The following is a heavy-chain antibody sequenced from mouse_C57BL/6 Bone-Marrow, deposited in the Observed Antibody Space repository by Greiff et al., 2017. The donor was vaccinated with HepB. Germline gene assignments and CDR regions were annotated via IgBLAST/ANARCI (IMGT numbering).Heavy chain of an antibody. V-gene: IGHV1-22*01. CDR2: INPNNGGT. J-gene: IGHJ3*01. D-gene: IGHD1-1*02. Sequence: DVQLQESGPELVKPGASVKMSCKASGYTFTDYNMHWVKQSHGKSLEWIGYINPNNGGTSYNQKFKGKATLTVNKSSSTAYMELRSLTSEDSAVYYCAREGGSPWFAYWGQGTLVTVSA. CDR1: GYTFTDYN. CDR3: AREGGSPWFAY.